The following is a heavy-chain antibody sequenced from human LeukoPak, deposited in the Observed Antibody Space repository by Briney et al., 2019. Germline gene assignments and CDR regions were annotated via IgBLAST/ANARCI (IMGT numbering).Heavy chain of an antibody. D-gene: IGHD1-26*01. CDR3: ASRRPYYVVK. CDR2: IATVAT. CDR1: GFTLSSSA. J-gene: IGHJ4*02. V-gene: IGHV3-23*01. Sequence: GGSLRLSCAASGFTLSSSAMSWVRQAPGKGLEYVSAIATVATYYADSVKGRFTISRDNSKNTLYLQMNSLRAEDTAVYYCASRRPYYVVKWGEGALVAVSS.